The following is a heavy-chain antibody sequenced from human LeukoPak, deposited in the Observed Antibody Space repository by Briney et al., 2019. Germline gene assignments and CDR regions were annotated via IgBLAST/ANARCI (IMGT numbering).Heavy chain of an antibody. Sequence: SETLSLTCAVSGGPISSNNWWSWVRLPPGKGLEWIGEIYHTGSTNYNPSLKSRVVISVDKTKKQLSLKLTSVTAADTAVYFCARDRLVYDYVRGSYRSEKYFDTWGQGILVTVSS. CDR2: IYHTGST. CDR3: ARDRLVYDYVRGSYRSEKYFDT. CDR1: GGPISSNNW. V-gene: IGHV4-4*02. D-gene: IGHD3-16*02. J-gene: IGHJ4*02.